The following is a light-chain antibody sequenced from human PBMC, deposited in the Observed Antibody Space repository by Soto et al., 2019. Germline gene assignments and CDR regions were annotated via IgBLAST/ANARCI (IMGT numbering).Light chain of an antibody. J-gene: IGLJ3*02. CDR1: SSNIGRNP. CDR2: TND. CDR3: AAWDDSLSGPV. Sequence: QSVLTQPPSASGTPGQRVTISGSGSSSNIGRNPVYWYQQVPGTAPKLLFYTNDQRPSGVPDRFSGSKSGTSASLAISGLRSEDEDDYSCAAWDDSLSGPVFGGGTKLTVL. V-gene: IGLV1-47*02.